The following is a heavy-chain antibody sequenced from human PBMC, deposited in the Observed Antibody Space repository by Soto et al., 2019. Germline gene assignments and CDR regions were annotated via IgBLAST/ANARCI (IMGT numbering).Heavy chain of an antibody. CDR2: IYWNDDQ. CDR1: DFSLTTRGVG. J-gene: IGHJ4*02. CDR3: IHRSPAYGHDF. Sequence: SGPTLVNPTHTLTLTCNFSDFSLTTRGVGVGWIRQPPGKALEWVALIYWNDDQRYNPSLKSRLTVTKDTSKNHVVLTMTNVDPLDTATYYCIHRSPAYGHDFWGPGTLVTVSS. V-gene: IGHV2-5*01. D-gene: IGHD3-10*01.